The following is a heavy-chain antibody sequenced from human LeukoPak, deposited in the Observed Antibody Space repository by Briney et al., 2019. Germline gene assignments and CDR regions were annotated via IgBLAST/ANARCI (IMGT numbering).Heavy chain of an antibody. Sequence: PGGSLRLSCAASGFTFSSYAMSWVRQAPGKGLEWVANIKQDGSEKYYVDSVKGRFTISRDNAKNSLYLQMNSLRAEDTAVYYCARDIGGSYSFDYWGQGTLVTVSS. D-gene: IGHD1-26*01. CDR2: IKQDGSEK. J-gene: IGHJ4*02. V-gene: IGHV3-7*01. CDR3: ARDIGGSYSFDY. CDR1: GFTFSSYA.